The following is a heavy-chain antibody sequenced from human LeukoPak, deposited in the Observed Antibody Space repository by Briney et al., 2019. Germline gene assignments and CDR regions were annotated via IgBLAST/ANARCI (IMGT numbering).Heavy chain of an antibody. CDR3: ARDRGIDGDAFDI. J-gene: IGHJ3*02. CDR1: GFTFDDYA. Sequence: PGGSLRLSCTASGFTFDDYAMSWVRQAPGKGLEWVSSISSSSSYIYYADSVKGRFTISRDNAKNSLYLQMNSLRAEDTAVYYCARDRGIDGDAFDIWGQGTMVTVSS. D-gene: IGHD6-13*01. CDR2: ISSSSSYI. V-gene: IGHV3-21*01.